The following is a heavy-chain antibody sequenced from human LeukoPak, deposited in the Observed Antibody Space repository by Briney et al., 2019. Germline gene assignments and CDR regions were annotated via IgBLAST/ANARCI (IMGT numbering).Heavy chain of an antibody. V-gene: IGHV1-69*13. J-gene: IGHJ6*02. CDR2: IIPTLGTT. Sequence: ASVKVSCKASGGTLSNYAISWVRQAPGEGLEWMGGIIPTLGTTNYAQKLQGRVTITADESTSTAYMELYSLKSQDTAVYYCASTLYYYDSSGYYFGMDAWGQGTTVTVSS. CDR3: ASTLYYYDSSGYYFGMDA. CDR1: GGTLSNYA. D-gene: IGHD3-22*01.